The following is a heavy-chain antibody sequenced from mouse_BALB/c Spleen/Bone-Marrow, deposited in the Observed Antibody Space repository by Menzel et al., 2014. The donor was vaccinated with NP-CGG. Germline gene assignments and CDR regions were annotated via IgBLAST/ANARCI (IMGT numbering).Heavy chain of an antibody. J-gene: IGHJ2*01. CDR1: GFNIKDTY. CDR3: ASYYRYSFDY. V-gene: IGHV14-3*02. D-gene: IGHD2-14*01. Sequence: EVQVVESGAELVKPGASVKLSCTGSGFNIKDTYMHWVKQRPEQGLEWIGRIDPANGNTKYDPKFQGKATITADTSSNTAYLQLSSLTSEDTAVYYCASYYRYSFDYWGQGTTPSVSS. CDR2: IDPANGNT.